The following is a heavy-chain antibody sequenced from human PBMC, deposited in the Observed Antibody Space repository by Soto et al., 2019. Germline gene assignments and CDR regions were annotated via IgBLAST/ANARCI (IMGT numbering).Heavy chain of an antibody. Sequence: ASVKVSCKASGYTFTSYYMHWVRQAPGQGLEWMGIINPSGGSTSYAQKFQGRVTMTRDTSTSTVYMELSSLRSEDTAVYYCARDGTYYYDSSGYSFDYWGQATMVTVSS. CDR3: ARDGTYYYDSSGYSFDY. CDR2: INPSGGST. CDR1: GYTFTSYY. D-gene: IGHD3-22*01. V-gene: IGHV1-46*01. J-gene: IGHJ4*02.